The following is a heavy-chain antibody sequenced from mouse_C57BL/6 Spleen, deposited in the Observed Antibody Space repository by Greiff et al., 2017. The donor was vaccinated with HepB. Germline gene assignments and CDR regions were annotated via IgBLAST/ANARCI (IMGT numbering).Heavy chain of an antibody. CDR3: AREGNYGNYGLPFDY. CDR1: GYTFTSYW. J-gene: IGHJ2*01. D-gene: IGHD2-1*01. CDR2: IYPSDSET. V-gene: IGHV1-61*01. Sequence: QVQLQQPGAELVRPGSSVKLSCKASGYTFTSYWMDWVKQRPGQGLEWIGNIYPSDSETHYNQKFKDKATLTVDKSSSTAYMQRSSLTSEDSAVYYCAREGNYGNYGLPFDYWGQGTTLTVSS.